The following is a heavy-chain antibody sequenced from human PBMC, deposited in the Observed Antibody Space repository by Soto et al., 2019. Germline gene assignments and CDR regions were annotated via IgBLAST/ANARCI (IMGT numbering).Heavy chain of an antibody. V-gene: IGHV1-69*13. J-gene: IGHJ4*02. CDR2: IIRIFGTA. Sequence: GASVKVSCKASGCTFSSYAIRWVRQSPGQGLEWMGGIIRIFGTANYAQKFQGRVTITADESTSTAYMELSSLRSEDTDVYYGARGYSSSGYEFDYWGQGTLVTVSS. CDR3: ARGYSSSGYEFDY. D-gene: IGHD6-13*01. CDR1: GCTFSSYA.